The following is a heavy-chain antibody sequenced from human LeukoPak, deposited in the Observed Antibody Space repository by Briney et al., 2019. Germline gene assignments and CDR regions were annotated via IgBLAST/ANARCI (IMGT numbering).Heavy chain of an antibody. D-gene: IGHD2-15*01. Sequence: GESLKISCKGSGYSFNTYWIGWVRQMPGKGLEWMGIIYPGDSDTRYSPSFQGQVTISVDKSISTAYLQWRSLKASDTAMYYCARVGYCSGGSCYSDFENWFDPWGQGTLVTVSS. V-gene: IGHV5-51*01. CDR2: IYPGDSDT. CDR1: GYSFNTYW. CDR3: ARVGYCSGGSCYSDFENWFDP. J-gene: IGHJ5*02.